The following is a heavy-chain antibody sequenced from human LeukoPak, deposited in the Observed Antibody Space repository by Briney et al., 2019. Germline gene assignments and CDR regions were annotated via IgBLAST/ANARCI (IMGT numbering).Heavy chain of an antibody. CDR2: ISSSGSTI. D-gene: IGHD3-22*01. CDR3: ARGSSYYDSSGYYFRLDAFDI. J-gene: IGHJ3*02. V-gene: IGHV3-11*01. Sequence: GGSLRLSCAASGFTFSDYYMSWIRQAPGKGLEWVSYISSSGSTIYYADSVKGRFTISRDNAKNSLYLQMNSLRAEDTAVYYCARGSSYYDSSGYYFRLDAFDIWGQGTMVTVSS. CDR1: GFTFSDYY.